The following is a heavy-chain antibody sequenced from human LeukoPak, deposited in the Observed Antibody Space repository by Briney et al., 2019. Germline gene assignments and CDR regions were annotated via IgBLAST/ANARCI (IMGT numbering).Heavy chain of an antibody. CDR2: IYYSGST. J-gene: IGHJ5*02. Sequence: YWIGWVRQTPGKGLEWIGYIYYSGSTYYNPSLKSRVTISVDTSKNQFSLKLSSVTAADTAVYYCARQYYYDSSGYNWFDPWGQGTLVTVSS. D-gene: IGHD3-22*01. CDR3: ARQYYYDSSGYNWFDP. V-gene: IGHV4-31*02. CDR1: Y.